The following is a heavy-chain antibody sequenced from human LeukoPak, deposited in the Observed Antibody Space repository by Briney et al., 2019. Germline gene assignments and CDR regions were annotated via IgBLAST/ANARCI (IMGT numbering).Heavy chain of an antibody. V-gene: IGHV1-69*05. Sequence: ASVKVSCKASGGTFSSYAISWVRQAPGQGLEWMGGIIPIFGTANYAQKFQGRVTMTRDTSISTAYMELSRLRSDDTAVYYCARDAIEYSNSADFDYWGQGTLVTVSS. D-gene: IGHD6-6*01. CDR1: GGTFSSYA. J-gene: IGHJ4*02. CDR3: ARDAIEYSNSADFDY. CDR2: IIPIFGTA.